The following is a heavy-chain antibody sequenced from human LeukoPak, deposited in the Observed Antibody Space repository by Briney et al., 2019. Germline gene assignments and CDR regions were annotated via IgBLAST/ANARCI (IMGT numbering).Heavy chain of an antibody. D-gene: IGHD3-22*01. J-gene: IGHJ4*02. CDR2: IIPIFGTA. V-gene: IGHV1-69*06. CDR3: ARDYYDSSGSEPPDY. Sequence: GASVKVSCKASGGTFSSYAISWVRQAPGQGLEWMGGIIPIFGTANYAQKFQGRVTITADKSTSTAYMELSSLRSEDTAVYYCARDYYDSSGSEPPDYWGQGTLVTVSS. CDR1: GGTFSSYA.